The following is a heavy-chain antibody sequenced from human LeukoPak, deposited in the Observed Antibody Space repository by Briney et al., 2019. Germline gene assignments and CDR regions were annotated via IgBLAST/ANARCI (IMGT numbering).Heavy chain of an antibody. V-gene: IGHV3-21*01. D-gene: IGHD3-3*01. J-gene: IGHJ3*02. CDR3: ARGYYDFWSGRDHDAFDI. CDR2: ISSSSSYI. CDR1: GFAFSSYS. Sequence: PGGFLRLSCAASGFAFSSYSMDWVRQAPGKGLEWVSSISSSSSYIYYADSVKGRFTISRDNAKNSLYLQMNSLRAEDTAVYYCARGYYDFWSGRDHDAFDIWGQGTMVTVSS.